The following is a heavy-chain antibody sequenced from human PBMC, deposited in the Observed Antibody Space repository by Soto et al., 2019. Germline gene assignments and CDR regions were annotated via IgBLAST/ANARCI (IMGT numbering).Heavy chain of an antibody. D-gene: IGHD5-12*01. V-gene: IGHV1-18*01. CDR3: AREEYSGYDSPNFDY. CDR2: INAYNGNT. J-gene: IGHJ4*02. CDR1: GYTFTSYG. Sequence: QVQLVQSGAEVKKPGASVKVSCKASGYTFTSYGISWVRQAPGQGLEWMGWINAYNGNTNYAQKLQGRATMTTDTATSTGYMELRSLRSDDTAVYYCAREEYSGYDSPNFDYWGQGTLVTVSS.